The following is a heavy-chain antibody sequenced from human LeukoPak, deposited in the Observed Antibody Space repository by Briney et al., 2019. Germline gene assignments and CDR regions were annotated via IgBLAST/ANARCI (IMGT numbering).Heavy chain of an antibody. CDR2: IYYSGGT. CDR3: ARGGYCSSTSCYPYYYYYMDV. D-gene: IGHD2-2*01. Sequence: SETLSLTCTVSGGSISSYYWSWIRQPPGKGLEWIGYIYYSGGTNYNPSLKSRVTISVDTSKNQFSLKLSSVTAADTAVYYCARGGYCSSTSCYPYYYYYMDVWGKGTTVTVSS. J-gene: IGHJ6*03. V-gene: IGHV4-59*01. CDR1: GGSISSYY.